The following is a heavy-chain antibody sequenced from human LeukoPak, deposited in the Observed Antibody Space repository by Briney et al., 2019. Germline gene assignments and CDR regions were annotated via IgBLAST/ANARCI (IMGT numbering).Heavy chain of an antibody. CDR3: ARVRGIGAPTNYFDY. J-gene: IGHJ4*02. CDR2: ISSSSSTI. V-gene: IGHV3-48*01. Sequence: PGGSPRLSCAASGFTFSSYSMNWVRQAPGKGLEWVSYISSSSSTIYYADSVKGRFTISRDNAKNSLYLQMNSLRAEDTAVYYCARVRGIGAPTNYFDYWGQGTLVTVSS. CDR1: GFTFSSYS. D-gene: IGHD3-16*01.